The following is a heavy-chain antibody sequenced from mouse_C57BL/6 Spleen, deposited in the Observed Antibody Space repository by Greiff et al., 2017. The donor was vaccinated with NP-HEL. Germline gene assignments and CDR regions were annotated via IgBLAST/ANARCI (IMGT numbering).Heavy chain of an antibody. J-gene: IGHJ2*01. CDR1: GFNIKDDY. CDR3: TTGTGDFDY. D-gene: IGHD4-1*01. V-gene: IGHV14-4*01. CDR2: IDPENGDT. Sequence: EVQLVESGAELVRPGASVKLSCTASGFNIKDDYMHWVKQRPEQGLEWIGWIDPENGDTEYASKFQGKATITADTSSNTAYLQLSSLTSEDTAVYYCTTGTGDFDYWGQGTTLTVSS.